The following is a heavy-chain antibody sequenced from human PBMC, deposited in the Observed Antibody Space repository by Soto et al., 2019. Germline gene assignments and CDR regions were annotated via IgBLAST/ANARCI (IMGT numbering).Heavy chain of an antibody. Sequence: GDSVRGYWKAVSDTFTRYSKHWVRQLPGQGLEWMGIINPSGGSTSYAQKFQGRVTMTRDTSTSTVYMELSSLRSEDTAVYYCALVVPGASSRRNLHSLCRQRSLDP. D-gene: IGHD2-2*01. V-gene: IGHV1-46*03. CDR2: INPSGGST. CDR1: SDTFTRYS. CDR3: ALVVPGASSRRNLHSLCRQRSLDP. J-gene: IGHJ5*02.